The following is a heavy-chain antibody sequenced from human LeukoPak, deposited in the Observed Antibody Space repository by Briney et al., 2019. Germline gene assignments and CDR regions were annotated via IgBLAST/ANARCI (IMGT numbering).Heavy chain of an antibody. V-gene: IGHV4-30-2*01. Sequence: SQTLSLTCAVSGGSISSGRYSWSWIRQPPGKGLEWIGYIYHSGSTYSNPSLKSRVTISVDRSKNQFSLKLSSVTAADTAVYYCARKAAGGNWFDPWGQGTLVTVSS. CDR2: IYHSGST. D-gene: IGHD6-13*01. CDR1: GGSISSGRYS. CDR3: ARKAAGGNWFDP. J-gene: IGHJ5*02.